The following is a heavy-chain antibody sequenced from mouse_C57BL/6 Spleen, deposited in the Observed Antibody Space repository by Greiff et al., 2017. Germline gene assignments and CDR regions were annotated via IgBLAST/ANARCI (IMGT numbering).Heavy chain of an antibody. Sequence: QVHVKQSGAELVRPGPSVKMSCKASGYTFTNYWIGWAKQRPGHGLEWIGDIYPGGGYTNYNEKFKGKATLTADKSSSTAYMQFSSLTSEDSAIYYCARYYGSSDVGGAMDYWGQGTSVTVSS. CDR3: ARYYGSSDVGGAMDY. CDR1: GYTFTNYW. V-gene: IGHV1-63*01. CDR2: IYPGGGYT. D-gene: IGHD1-1*01. J-gene: IGHJ4*01.